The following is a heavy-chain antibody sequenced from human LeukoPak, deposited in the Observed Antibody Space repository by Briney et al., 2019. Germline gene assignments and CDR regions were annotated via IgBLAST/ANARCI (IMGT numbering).Heavy chain of an antibody. CDR1: GFSLNTSGVG. CDR3: AHRRGTYSTFDP. D-gene: IGHD1-26*01. V-gene: IGHV2-5*02. Sequence: SGHTLVNPTQTLTLTCTLSGFSLNTSGVGVGCIRQPPGKALEWLALIFWDDEKRYSPSLKSRLTITKDTSKNQVVLTMTNMDPVDTATYYCAHRRGTYSTFDPWGQGTLVTVSS. J-gene: IGHJ5*02. CDR2: IFWDDEK.